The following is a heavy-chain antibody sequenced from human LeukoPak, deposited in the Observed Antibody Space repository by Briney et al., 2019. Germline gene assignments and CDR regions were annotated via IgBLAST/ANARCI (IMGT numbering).Heavy chain of an antibody. D-gene: IGHD2-21*01. CDR3: VKDNVADTCVDCPLGDAFDI. Sequence: GGSLRLSCAASGFIFEDYGINWVRQAPGKGLEWVSSISWISGFTGYADSVQGRFTISRDNAKNTLFLQMNNLRPEDTALYYCVKDNVADTCVDCPLGDAFDIWGQGTMVTVSS. V-gene: IGHV3-9*01. J-gene: IGHJ3*02. CDR1: GFIFEDYG. CDR2: ISWISGFT.